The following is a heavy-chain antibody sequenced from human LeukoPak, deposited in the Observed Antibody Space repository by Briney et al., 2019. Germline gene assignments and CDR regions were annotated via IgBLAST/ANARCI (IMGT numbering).Heavy chain of an antibody. CDR3: ARGSYYYYYDSSGYEGTGFDY. CDR1: GGAISSYY. Sequence: SETLSLTCTVSGGAISSYYWSWIRQPPGKGLEWIGYIYYSGSTNYNPSLKSRVTISVDTSKNQFSLKLSSVTAADTAVYYCARGSYYYYYDSSGYEGTGFDYWGQGTLVTVSS. D-gene: IGHD3-22*01. J-gene: IGHJ4*02. CDR2: IYYSGST. V-gene: IGHV4-59*01.